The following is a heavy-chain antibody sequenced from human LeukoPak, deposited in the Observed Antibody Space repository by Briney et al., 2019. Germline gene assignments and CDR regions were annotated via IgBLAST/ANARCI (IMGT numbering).Heavy chain of an antibody. J-gene: IGHJ4*02. CDR2: IYNSGSP. V-gene: IGHV4-59*11. Sequence: SKTLTLTCTVSGGSISSHNWNWIRQPPGKGLEWIGDIYNSGSPNYNPSLKSRVTISVDTSKNQFSLKLSSVTAADTAVYYCARVDSSGYYTFFDYWGQGTLVTVSS. CDR1: GGSISSHN. CDR3: ARVDSSGYYTFFDY. D-gene: IGHD3-22*01.